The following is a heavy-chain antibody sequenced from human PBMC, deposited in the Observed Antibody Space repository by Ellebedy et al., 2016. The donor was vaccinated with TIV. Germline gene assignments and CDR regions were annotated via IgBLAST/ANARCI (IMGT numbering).Heavy chain of an antibody. D-gene: IGHD4-17*01. V-gene: IGHV3-23*01. CDR3: AKDPNGDYIGAFDF. CDR2: ITGSGGGT. CDR1: GFTFSSYA. J-gene: IGHJ3*01. Sequence: PGGSLRLSCAGSGFTFSSYAMIWVRQAPGRGLEWVSAITGSGGGTRYADSVQGRFTISRDNSKNTLYLQMNSLRAEDTAVYYCAKDPNGDYIGAFDFWGQGAMVTVSS.